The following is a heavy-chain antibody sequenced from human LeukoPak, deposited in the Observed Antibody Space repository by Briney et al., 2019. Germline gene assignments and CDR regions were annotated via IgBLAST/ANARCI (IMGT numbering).Heavy chain of an antibody. Sequence: SETLSLTRTVSGGSISSYYWSWIRQPPGKGLEWIGYIYYSGSTNYNPSLKSRVTISVDTSKNQFSLKLSSVTAADTAVYYCARSWIQLYGRGMDVWGQGTTVTVSS. CDR1: GGSISSYY. J-gene: IGHJ6*02. V-gene: IGHV4-59*01. CDR3: ARSWIQLYGRGMDV. D-gene: IGHD5-18*01. CDR2: IYYSGST.